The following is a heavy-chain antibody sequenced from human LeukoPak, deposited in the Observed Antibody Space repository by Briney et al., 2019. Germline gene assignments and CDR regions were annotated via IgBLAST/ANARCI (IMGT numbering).Heavy chain of an antibody. Sequence: GRSLRLSYAASGFTFSTYAMHWVRQAPGKGLEWVAVISYDGTNKYYADSVKGRFTISRDNSKNTLYLQMNSLRAEDTAVYHCARDDISSGYYVDYWGQGTLVTVSS. CDR1: GFTFSTYA. CDR3: ARDDISSGYYVDY. D-gene: IGHD3-22*01. V-gene: IGHV3-30-3*01. J-gene: IGHJ4*02. CDR2: ISYDGTNK.